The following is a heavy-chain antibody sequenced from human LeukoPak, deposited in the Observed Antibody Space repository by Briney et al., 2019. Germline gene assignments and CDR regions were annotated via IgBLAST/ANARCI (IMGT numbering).Heavy chain of an antibody. Sequence: GGSLRLSCAVSGFTFSDYWMSWVRQAPGKGLEWVANVRQDESQRYYVDSVKGRFTISSDNAKNSLYLHMDSLRVEDTAVYYCIRGGGTFASWGQGTLVTVSS. CDR2: VRQDESQR. J-gene: IGHJ5*01. V-gene: IGHV3-7*01. CDR3: IRGGGTFAS. CDR1: GFTFSDYW.